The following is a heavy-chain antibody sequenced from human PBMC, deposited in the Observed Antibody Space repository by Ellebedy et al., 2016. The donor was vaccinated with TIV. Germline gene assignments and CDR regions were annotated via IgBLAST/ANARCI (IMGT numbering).Heavy chain of an antibody. Sequence: GESLKISCAASGFTFSNYGIHWVRQTPGKGLEWVTVISYDGNNQYYTDSVKGRFTISREDSKNTVYLQMNSLRAEDTAVYYCARVSQVWFGELLTRNYYYGMDVWGQGTTVTVSS. CDR1: GFTFSNYG. D-gene: IGHD3-10*01. CDR3: ARVSQVWFGELLTRNYYYGMDV. CDR2: ISYDGNNQ. V-gene: IGHV3-30*03. J-gene: IGHJ6*02.